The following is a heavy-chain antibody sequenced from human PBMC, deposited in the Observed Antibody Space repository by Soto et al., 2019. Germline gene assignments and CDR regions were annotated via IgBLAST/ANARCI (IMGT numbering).Heavy chain of an antibody. D-gene: IGHD3-10*01. J-gene: IGHJ4*02. Sequence: SETLSLTCTVSNGSIINYYWSWIRQPPGKRLEWIGYIFYRGSTNYNPSLESRVTMSVDTSKNQFSLKLSSVTAADTAVYFCARHDAGGIWRLWGQGTPVTVSS. CDR2: IFYRGST. CDR1: NGSIINYY. V-gene: IGHV4-59*08. CDR3: ARHDAGGIWRL.